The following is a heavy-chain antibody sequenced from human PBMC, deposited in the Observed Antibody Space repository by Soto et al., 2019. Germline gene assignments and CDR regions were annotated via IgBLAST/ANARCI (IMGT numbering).Heavy chain of an antibody. J-gene: IGHJ4*02. D-gene: IGHD1-20*01. V-gene: IGHV3-33*01. CDR3: ARAGLLYTWTDGHDY. Sequence: QVQLVESGGGVVQPGRSLRLSCAASGFTFSSYGMHWVRQAPGKGLEWVAVIWYDGSNKYYADSVKGRFTISRDNSKNTLYLQMNSLSAEDTAVYYCARAGLLYTWTDGHDYWGQATLVTVSS. CDR2: IWYDGSNK. CDR1: GFTFSSYG.